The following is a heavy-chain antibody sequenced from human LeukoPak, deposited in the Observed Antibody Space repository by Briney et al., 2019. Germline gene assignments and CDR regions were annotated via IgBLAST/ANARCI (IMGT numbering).Heavy chain of an antibody. CDR2: IYYSGST. CDR3: ASTNYGDYRFDY. V-gene: IGHV4-30-4*08. J-gene: IGHJ4*02. D-gene: IGHD4-17*01. Sequence: SETLSLTCTVSGGSISSDDYYWTWIRQPPGKGLEWIGYIYYSGSTYYNPSLKSRVTISVDTSKNQFSLKLSSVTAADTAVYYCASTNYGDYRFDYWGQGTLVTVSS. CDR1: GGSISSDDYY.